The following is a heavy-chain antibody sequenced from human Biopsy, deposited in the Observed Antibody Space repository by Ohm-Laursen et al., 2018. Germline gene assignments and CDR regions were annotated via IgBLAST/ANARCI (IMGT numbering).Heavy chain of an antibody. CDR1: GFTFTSYA. D-gene: IGHD4-11*01. Sequence: LRLSCAASGFTFTSYAMHWVRQAPGKGLEWVAVISYDGSGEYYADSLQGRFIISRDNPKNTVDLQMNSLRAEDTAVYFCARDGRRWDYSTYFSWHFDLWGRGTLVTVSS. CDR2: ISYDGSGE. V-gene: IGHV3-30*03. J-gene: IGHJ2*01. CDR3: ARDGRRWDYSTYFSWHFDL.